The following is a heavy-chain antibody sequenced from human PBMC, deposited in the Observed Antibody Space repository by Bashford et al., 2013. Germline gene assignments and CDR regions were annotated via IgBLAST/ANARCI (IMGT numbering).Heavy chain of an antibody. CDR3: ARGRYYGMDV. Sequence: SETLSLTCAVYGGSFSGYYWSWIRQPPREGDVEWIGESTIIVGSTNYNPSLKSRVTISVGHVQEPVLPEAELCEPPRTRLCITCARGRYYGMDVWGRRTTVTVSS. CDR2: STIIVGST. CDR1: GGSFSGYY. V-gene: IGHV4-34*01. J-gene: IGHJ6*02.